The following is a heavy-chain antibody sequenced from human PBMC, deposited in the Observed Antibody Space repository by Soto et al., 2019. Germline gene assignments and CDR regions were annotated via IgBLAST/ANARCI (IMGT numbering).Heavy chain of an antibody. CDR1: GASISSSY. D-gene: IGHD6-13*01. CDR2: IYYSGST. J-gene: IGHJ4*02. V-gene: IGHV4-59*01. CDR3: ARDAYSSTHFDY. Sequence: SETLSLTCTVSGASISSSYWSWIRQTPGKGLEWIGYIYYSGSTNYNPSLKSRVTISVATSKRQFSLNMTSVTAADTAVYYCARDAYSSTHFDYWGQGTLVTVSS.